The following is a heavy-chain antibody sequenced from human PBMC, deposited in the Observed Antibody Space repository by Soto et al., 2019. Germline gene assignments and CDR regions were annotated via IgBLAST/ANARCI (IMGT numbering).Heavy chain of an antibody. CDR2: IYYSGST. J-gene: IGHJ3*02. CDR1: GGSIISYY. D-gene: IGHD3-22*01. Sequence: SQTRSDTWTVAGGSIISYYWSWIRQPPGKGLEWIGYIYYSGSTNYNPSLKSRVTISVDTSKNQFSLKLSSVTAADTAVYYCARDSMTYAFDIRGQGTMVTVSS. V-gene: IGHV4-59*01. CDR3: ARDSMTYAFDI.